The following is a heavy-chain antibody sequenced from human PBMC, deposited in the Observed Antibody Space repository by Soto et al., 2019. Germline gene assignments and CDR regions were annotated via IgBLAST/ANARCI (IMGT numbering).Heavy chain of an antibody. D-gene: IGHD3-9*01. CDR2: ISYDGSNK. Sequence: GGALRLSCAASGFTFRSYWMHRVPPAPGKGLEWVAVISYDGSNKYYADSVKGRFTISRDNSKNTLYLQMNSLRAEDTAVYYCAKGGILTGCADFWGQGTLVTVSS. CDR3: AKGGILTGCADF. V-gene: IGHV3-30*18. J-gene: IGHJ4*02. CDR1: GFTFRSYW.